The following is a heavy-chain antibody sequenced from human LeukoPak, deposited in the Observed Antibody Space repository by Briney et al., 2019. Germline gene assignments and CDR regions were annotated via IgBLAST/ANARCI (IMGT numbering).Heavy chain of an antibody. J-gene: IGHJ3*02. D-gene: IGHD3-22*01. CDR3: TQMEVGILLPDAFDI. CDR2: LNPNSGGT. Sequence: ASVKVSCKASGYTFTGYYMHWVRQAPGQGLEWMGWLNPNSGGTNYAQKFQGRVTMTRDTSISTAYMELSRLRSDDSAMYYCTQMEVGILLPDAFDIWGQGTMVTVSS. CDR1: GYTFTGYY. V-gene: IGHV1-2*02.